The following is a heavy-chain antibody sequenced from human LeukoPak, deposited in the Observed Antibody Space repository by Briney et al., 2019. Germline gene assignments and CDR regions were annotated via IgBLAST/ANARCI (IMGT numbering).Heavy chain of an antibody. V-gene: IGHV4-4*07. J-gene: IGHJ5*02. CDR3: ARGKVDYYDSSGYSSNWFDP. D-gene: IGHD3-22*01. Sequence: KPSETLSLTCAVSGGSISSYYWSWLRQPAGKGLEWIGRIYTSGSTNYNPSLKSRATMSVDTSKNQFSLKLSSVTAADTAVYYCARGKVDYYDSSGYSSNWFDPWGQGTLVTVSS. CDR1: GGSISSYY. CDR2: IYTSGST.